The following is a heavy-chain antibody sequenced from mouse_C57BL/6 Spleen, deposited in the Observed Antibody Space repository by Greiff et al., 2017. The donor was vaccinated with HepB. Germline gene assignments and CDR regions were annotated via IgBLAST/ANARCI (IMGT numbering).Heavy chain of an antibody. CDR1: GYTFTSYW. D-gene: IGHD1-1*01. CDR3: ARIKKLVATYFDY. Sequence: VQLQQSGAELVKAGASVKMSCKASGYTFTSYWMHWVKQRLGQGLEWFAETNPTNGRTYYNEKFKSKATLTVDKSSSTAYMLLSGPTFEDSAVFYCARIKKLVATYFDYWSQDTTLTVSS. V-gene: IGHV1S81*02. CDR2: TNPTNGRT. J-gene: IGHJ2*01.